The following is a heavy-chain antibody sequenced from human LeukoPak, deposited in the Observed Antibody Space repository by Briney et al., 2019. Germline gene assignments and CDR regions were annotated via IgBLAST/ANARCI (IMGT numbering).Heavy chain of an antibody. V-gene: IGHV1-69*01. J-gene: IGHJ4*02. Sequence: GSSVKVSCKASGGTFSSYAISWVRQAPGQGLEWMGGIIPIFGTANYAQKFQGRVAITADEPTSTAYMELSSLRSEDTAVYYCARRSYDSSGYYYGMTNWGQGTLVTVSS. CDR1: GGTFSSYA. D-gene: IGHD3-22*01. CDR2: IIPIFGTA. CDR3: ARRSYDSSGYYYGMTN.